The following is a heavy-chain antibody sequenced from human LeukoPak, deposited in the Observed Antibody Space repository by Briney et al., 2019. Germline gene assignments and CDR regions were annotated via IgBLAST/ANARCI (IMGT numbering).Heavy chain of an antibody. J-gene: IGHJ5*02. CDR2: INIGGTNT. V-gene: IGHV3-11*01. Sequence: GGSLRLSCAASGFTFNDYYMSWIRQAPGKGLVWLSYINIGGTNTHYADSVKGRFTISRDNAKKSLYLEMNNLRAEDTAVYYCATDGAGFDTWGQGVLVTVYS. CDR3: ATDGAGFDT. CDR1: GFTFNDYY.